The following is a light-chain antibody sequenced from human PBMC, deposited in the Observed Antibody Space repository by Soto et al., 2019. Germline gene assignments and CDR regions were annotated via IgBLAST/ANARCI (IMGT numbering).Light chain of an antibody. CDR2: AAS. V-gene: IGKV1-39*01. CDR3: QQSFTSLPNT. CDR1: QSISSH. Sequence: DIEMTQSPSSLSASVGDRVTITCRASQSISSHLNWYQHKPGAAPKLLIYAASTLHTGVPSRFSGSGSGTDFILTISSPQPEDFATYFSQQSFTSLPNTFGPGTKVDIK. J-gene: IGKJ3*01.